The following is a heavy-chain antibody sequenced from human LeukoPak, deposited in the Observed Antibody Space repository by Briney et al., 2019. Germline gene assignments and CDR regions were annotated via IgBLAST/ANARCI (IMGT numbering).Heavy chain of an antibody. D-gene: IGHD6-13*01. V-gene: IGHV4-39*01. J-gene: IGHJ4*02. CDR3: ARQPVSSRGYDY. CDR2: IYYSGST. Sequence: PSETLSLTCTVSGGSISSSSYYWGWIRQPPGKGLEWIGSIYYSGSTYYNPSLKSRVTISVDTSKNQFSLKLSSVTAADTAVYYCARQPVSSRGYDYWGQGTPVTVSS. CDR1: GGSISSSSYY.